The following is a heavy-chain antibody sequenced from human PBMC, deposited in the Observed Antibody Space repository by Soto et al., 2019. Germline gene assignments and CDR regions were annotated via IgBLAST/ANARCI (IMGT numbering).Heavy chain of an antibody. CDR1: GLNFEKCS. Sequence: GGSLRLSCAASGLNFEKCSMNWVRQPPGKGPEWLASISPASTYIRYADSVKGRFTISRDNARNSLSLQMMSLRADDTAMYFCAADTGDIEVVPATTWGQGTLVTVSS. CDR3: AADTGDIEVVPATT. J-gene: IGHJ4*02. CDR2: ISPASTYI. V-gene: IGHV3-21*04. D-gene: IGHD2-15*01.